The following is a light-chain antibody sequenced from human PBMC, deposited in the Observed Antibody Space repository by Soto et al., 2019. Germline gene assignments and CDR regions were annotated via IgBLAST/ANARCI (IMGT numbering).Light chain of an antibody. J-gene: IGKJ4*01. CDR1: QDISNY. CDR2: DAS. V-gene: IGKV1-33*01. Sequence: DIQMTQSPSSLSASVGDRVTITCQASQDISNYLNWYQQKPGKAPKLLIYDASNLETGVPSRFSGSGSGTDFTFTICSLQPEDIATYYCQPYDNLPLTVGGGTKVEIK. CDR3: QPYDNLPLT.